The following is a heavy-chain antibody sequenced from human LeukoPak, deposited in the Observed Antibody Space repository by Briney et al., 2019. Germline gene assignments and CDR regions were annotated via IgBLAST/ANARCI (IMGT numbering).Heavy chain of an antibody. CDR1: AGSINGFY. D-gene: IGHD3-16*01. CDR3: ARNGGPHIWGSFLEPFDI. V-gene: IGHV4-59*01. J-gene: IGHJ3*02. CDR2: IYDTGST. Sequence: SETLSLTCTVSAGSINGFYWSWIRQPPGEGLEWIGYIYDTGSTNYNPSLKSRVTISVDTSKNQFSLKLASVSAADTAVYYCARNGGPHIWGSFLEPFDIWGQGTMVTVSS.